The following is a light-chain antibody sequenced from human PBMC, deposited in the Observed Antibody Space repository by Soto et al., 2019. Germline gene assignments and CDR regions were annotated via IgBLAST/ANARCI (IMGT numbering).Light chain of an antibody. CDR3: HQSFNNPRT. CDR2: GAS. Sequence: DIQMTQSPSSLSASVGDRVTMTCRASQGIANYLNWYQQKPGKAPKLLIYGASSLQSGVPSKFSGSGSGTDFTLTISSLQPEDFATYYCHQSFNNPRTFGQGTKVEFK. CDR1: QGIANY. V-gene: IGKV1-39*01. J-gene: IGKJ1*01.